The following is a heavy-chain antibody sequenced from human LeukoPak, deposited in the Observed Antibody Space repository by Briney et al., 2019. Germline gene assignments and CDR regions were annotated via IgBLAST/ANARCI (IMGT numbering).Heavy chain of an antibody. D-gene: IGHD5-18*01. CDR1: GYTFTSYG. Sequence: ASVKVSCKASGYTFTSYGINWVRQAPGQGLEWMGWISAYNGDTNYAQKLQGRVTMTTDTSTSTAYMELSSLRSEDTAVYYCATYSYGLGYWGQGTLVTVSS. V-gene: IGHV1-18*01. J-gene: IGHJ4*02. CDR2: ISAYNGDT. CDR3: ATYSYGLGY.